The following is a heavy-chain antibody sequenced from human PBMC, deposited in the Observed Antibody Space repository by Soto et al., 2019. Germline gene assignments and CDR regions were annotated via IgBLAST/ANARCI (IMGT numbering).Heavy chain of an antibody. V-gene: IGHV1-18*01. CDR1: GYTFTSYG. Sequence: ASVKVSCKASGYTFTSYGISWVRQAPGQGLEWMGWISAYNGNTNYAQKLQGRVTMTTDTSTSTAYMELRSLRSDDTAVYYCARAPRPYSRSSEGFDYWGQGTLVTVSS. D-gene: IGHD6-6*01. J-gene: IGHJ4*02. CDR2: ISAYNGNT. CDR3: ARAPRPYSRSSEGFDY.